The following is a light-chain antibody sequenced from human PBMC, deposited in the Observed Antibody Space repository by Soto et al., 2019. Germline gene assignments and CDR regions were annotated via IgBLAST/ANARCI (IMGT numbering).Light chain of an antibody. Sequence: EIVLTQSPGTLSLSAGETATLSCRASQSVSSSYLAWYQQKLGQAPRLLIFGASSRATGIPDRFSGSGSGTDFTLIINRLEPEDFAVYYCQQYGTSLGTFGQGTRLEIK. J-gene: IGKJ5*01. V-gene: IGKV3-20*01. CDR1: QSVSSSY. CDR2: GAS. CDR3: QQYGTSLGT.